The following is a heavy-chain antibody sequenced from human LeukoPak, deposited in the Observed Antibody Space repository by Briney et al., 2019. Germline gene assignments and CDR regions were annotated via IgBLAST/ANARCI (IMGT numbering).Heavy chain of an antibody. V-gene: IGHV3-7*01. CDR3: AREGSSSWYLWFDP. Sequence: PGRSLRLSCAASGFTFSSYWMGWVRQAPGKGLEWVANIKQDGSEKYYVDSVKGRFTISRDNAKNSLYLQMNSLRAEDTAVYYCAREGSSSWYLWFDPWGQGTLVTVSS. J-gene: IGHJ5*02. CDR2: IKQDGSEK. CDR1: GFTFSSYW. D-gene: IGHD6-13*01.